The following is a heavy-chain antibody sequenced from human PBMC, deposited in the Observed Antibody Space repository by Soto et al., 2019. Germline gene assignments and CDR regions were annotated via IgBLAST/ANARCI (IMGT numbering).Heavy chain of an antibody. CDR2: IYPADSDT. D-gene: IGHD6-13*01. J-gene: IGHJ4*02. Sequence: PGESLKISCKGSGYSFVSYWIAWVRQKPGKGLEWMGTIYPADSDTRYSPSFQGQVTISVDRSISTAYLQWSSLKASDTATYYCAISSVAAAGFDYWGQGTQVTVSS. V-gene: IGHV5-51*01. CDR1: GYSFVSYW. CDR3: AISSVAAAGFDY.